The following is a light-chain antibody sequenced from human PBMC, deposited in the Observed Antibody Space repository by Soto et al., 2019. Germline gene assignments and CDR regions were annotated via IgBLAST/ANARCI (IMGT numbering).Light chain of an antibody. J-gene: IGKJ3*01. Sequence: DIQMTQSPSSLSASVGDRVTITCQASQDITNYLSWYQQKPGKAPKLLIYGASNLQTGVPSRFSGGGSGTDFTLTIRGLQPQDIATYYCQHYGDFPFNFGPGTKVEI. CDR1: QDITNY. CDR3: QHYGDFPFN. CDR2: GAS. V-gene: IGKV1-33*01.